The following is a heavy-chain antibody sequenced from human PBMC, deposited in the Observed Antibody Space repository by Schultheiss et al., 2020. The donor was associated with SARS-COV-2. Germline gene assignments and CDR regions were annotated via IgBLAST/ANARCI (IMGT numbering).Heavy chain of an antibody. J-gene: IGHJ4*02. Sequence: SETLSLTCTVSGDSLSSYYWTWIRQPAGKGLEWIGRIYSSGSTYYNPSLKSRVTISVDTSKNQFSLKLSSVTAADTAVYYCARRGRVQGFDYWGQGTLVTVSS. D-gene: IGHD5-24*01. CDR3: ARRGRVQGFDY. V-gene: IGHV4-59*05. CDR2: IYSSGST. CDR1: GDSLSSYY.